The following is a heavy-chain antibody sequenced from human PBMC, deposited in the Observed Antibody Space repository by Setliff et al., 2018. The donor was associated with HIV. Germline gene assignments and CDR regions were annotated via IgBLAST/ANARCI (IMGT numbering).Heavy chain of an antibody. CDR1: GFTFSNFG. CDR3: AKGSTVAVLDY. D-gene: IGHD6-19*01. Sequence: PGGSLRLSCAASGFTFSNFGMYWVRQAPGKGLEWVTFIRYDGNNQNYADSVKGRFTISRDNSKNTLYLQMNSLRTEDTAVYHCAKGSTVAVLDYWGQGTLVTVSS. J-gene: IGHJ4*02. V-gene: IGHV3-30*02. CDR2: IRYDGNNQ.